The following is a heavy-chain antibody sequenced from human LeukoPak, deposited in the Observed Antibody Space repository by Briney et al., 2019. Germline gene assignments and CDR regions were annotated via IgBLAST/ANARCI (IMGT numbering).Heavy chain of an antibody. V-gene: IGHV3-74*01. J-gene: IGHJ3*02. D-gene: IGHD6-6*01. Sequence: PGGSLRLSCAASGFTFSNYWMHWVRQVPGKGLVRVSRINDDGSATFYADSVKGRFTISRDNAKNTLYLQMNSLRAEDTAAYYCARRSAARDAFDIWGQGTMVTVSS. CDR1: GFTFSNYW. CDR2: INDDGSAT. CDR3: ARRSAARDAFDI.